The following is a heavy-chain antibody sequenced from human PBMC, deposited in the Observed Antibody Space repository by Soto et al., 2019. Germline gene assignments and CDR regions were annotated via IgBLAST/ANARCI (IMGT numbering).Heavy chain of an antibody. Sequence: ASVKVSCKASGYTFTGYYMHWVRQAPGQGLEWMGWISPNSGGTNYAQKFQGWVTMTRDTSISTAYMELSRLRSDDTAVYYCARASEYCFSANCQNYYYYGMDVWGQGTTVTVSS. J-gene: IGHJ6*02. CDR2: ISPNSGGT. V-gene: IGHV1-2*04. D-gene: IGHD2-2*01. CDR1: GYTFTGYY. CDR3: ARASEYCFSANCQNYYYYGMDV.